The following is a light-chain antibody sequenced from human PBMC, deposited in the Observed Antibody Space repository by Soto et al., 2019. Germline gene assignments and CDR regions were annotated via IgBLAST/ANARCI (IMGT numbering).Light chain of an antibody. CDR3: QQRSNWQVT. J-gene: IGKJ5*01. Sequence: EIVLTQSPVTLSLSPGERATLSCRASQRVSTYLAWYQQKPGQAPRLLIYDASNRATGIPARFSGSGSETDFTLTIRRLEPEDFAVYYCQQRSNWQVTFGQGTRLEIQ. CDR1: QRVSTY. CDR2: DAS. V-gene: IGKV3-11*01.